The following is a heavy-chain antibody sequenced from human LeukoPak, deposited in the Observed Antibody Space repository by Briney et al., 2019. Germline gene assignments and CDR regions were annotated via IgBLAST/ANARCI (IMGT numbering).Heavy chain of an antibody. CDR2: ISSSSSYI. Sequence: GGSLRLSCAASGFTFSSYSMNWVRQAPGKGLEWVSSISSSSSYIYYADSVKGRFTISRDNSKNTLYLQMNSLRAEDTAVYYCARDAILWFGEFGAFDIWGQGTMVTVSS. V-gene: IGHV3-21*01. D-gene: IGHD3-10*01. CDR3: ARDAILWFGEFGAFDI. J-gene: IGHJ3*02. CDR1: GFTFSSYS.